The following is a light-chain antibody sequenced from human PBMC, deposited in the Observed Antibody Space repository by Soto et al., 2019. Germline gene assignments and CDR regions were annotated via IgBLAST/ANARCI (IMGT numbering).Light chain of an antibody. V-gene: IGLV1-51*01. CDR1: NSNIGNNY. CDR3: AAWDNNLSAVV. Sequence: QSVLTQPPSVSAAPGQKVTISCSGSNSNIGNNYVSWYQQLPGAAPKLLIYDTYKRPSGIPDRFSGSKSGASATLDIAGIRTGDEADYYCAAWDNNLSAVVFGGGTKLTVL. J-gene: IGLJ2*01. CDR2: DTY.